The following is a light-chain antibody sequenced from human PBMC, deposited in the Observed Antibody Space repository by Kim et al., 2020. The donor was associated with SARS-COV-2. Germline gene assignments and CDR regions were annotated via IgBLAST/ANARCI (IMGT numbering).Light chain of an antibody. V-gene: IGKV1-39*01. Sequence: AVGDRVNIACRASQSIGTRLNWYQQRPGKAPKLLIYAASSLQSGVPSRFSGSGSGTDFTLTISSLQPEDFATYYCQQSHSTPWLTFGGGTKVDIK. J-gene: IGKJ4*01. CDR2: AAS. CDR3: QQSHSTPWLT. CDR1: QSIGTR.